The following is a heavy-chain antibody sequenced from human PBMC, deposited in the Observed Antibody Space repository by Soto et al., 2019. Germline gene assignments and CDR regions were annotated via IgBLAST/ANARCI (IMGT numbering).Heavy chain of an antibody. Sequence: PGGSLRLSCAASGFTFSSYGMHWVRQAPGKGLEWVAVISYDGSNKYYADSVKGRFTISRDNSKNTLYLQMNSLRAEDTAVYYCAKDNYDILTGYLYYYDMDVWGQGTTVTVSS. J-gene: IGHJ6*02. D-gene: IGHD3-9*01. CDR3: AKDNYDILTGYLYYYDMDV. CDR2: ISYDGSNK. CDR1: GFTFSSYG. V-gene: IGHV3-30*18.